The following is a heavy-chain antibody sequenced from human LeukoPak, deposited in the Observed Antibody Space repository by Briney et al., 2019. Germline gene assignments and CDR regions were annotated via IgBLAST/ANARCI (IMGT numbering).Heavy chain of an antibody. V-gene: IGHV3-23*01. Sequence: GGSLRLSCSASGFTFSTHGMNWVRQAPGRGLEWVSGIRGNGITTYYADSVKGRFTISRDNPKNTVYLQMNSLRAEDTAIYYCAKDDRWLQYNDWGQGTLVTVSS. CDR3: AKDDRWLQYND. D-gene: IGHD5-24*01. CDR2: IRGNGITT. CDR1: GFTFSTHG. J-gene: IGHJ4*02.